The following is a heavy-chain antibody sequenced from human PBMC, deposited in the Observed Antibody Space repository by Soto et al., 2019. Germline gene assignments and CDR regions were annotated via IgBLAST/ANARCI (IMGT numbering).Heavy chain of an antibody. Sequence: QVQLVESGGGLVKPGGSLRLSCAASGFSFRDSYMAWIRQAPGKGLEWISYISSDTNYKNHADSVRGRFTISRDNAKSSLYLQMNSLRAEDTAVYFCARCLPGAPCERAFDQWGQGTLVTVSS. CDR3: ARCLPGAPCERAFDQ. J-gene: IGHJ4*02. CDR2: ISSDTNYK. D-gene: IGHD1-1*01. V-gene: IGHV3-11*05. CDR1: GFSFRDSY.